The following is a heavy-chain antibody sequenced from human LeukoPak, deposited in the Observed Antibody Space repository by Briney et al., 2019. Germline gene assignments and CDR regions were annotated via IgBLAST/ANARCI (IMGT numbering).Heavy chain of an antibody. CDR1: GESFSGYY. CDR2: INHSGST. D-gene: IGHD5-12*01. CDR3: ARERRLLY. V-gene: IGHV4-34*01. Sequence: SETLSLTCAVYGESFSGYYWNWIRQSPGKGLEWIGEINHSGSTNLNPSLKSRVTISVDTSKNQFSLRLISVTAADTGVYYCARERRLLYWGQGTLVTVSS. J-gene: IGHJ4*02.